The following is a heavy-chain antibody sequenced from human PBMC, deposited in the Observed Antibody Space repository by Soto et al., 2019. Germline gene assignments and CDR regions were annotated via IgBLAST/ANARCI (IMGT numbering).Heavy chain of an antibody. V-gene: IGHV3-48*03. CDR2: ISSSGSTI. CDR3: ARDHKGGYYYYGMDV. Sequence: PGGSLRLSCAASGFTFSSYEMNWVRQAPGKGLEWVSYISSSGSTIYYADSVKGRFTISRDHAKNSLYLQMNSLRAEDTAVYYCARDHKGGYYYYGMDVWGQGTTVTVSS. CDR1: GFTFSSYE. J-gene: IGHJ6*02.